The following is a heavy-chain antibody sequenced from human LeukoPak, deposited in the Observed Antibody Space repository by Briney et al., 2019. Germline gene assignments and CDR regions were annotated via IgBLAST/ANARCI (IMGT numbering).Heavy chain of an antibody. J-gene: IGHJ4*02. Sequence: GESLRISWKGSGYSFTSYWISWVRQMPGKGLEWMGRIDPSDFYNNYSPSFKGHVTISADKSITTAYLQWSSLKASDTAIYYCARQSSGYSSNFDYWGQGTLVTVSS. V-gene: IGHV5-10-1*01. CDR2: IDPSDFYN. D-gene: IGHD5-18*01. CDR1: GYSFTSYW. CDR3: ARQSSGYSSNFDY.